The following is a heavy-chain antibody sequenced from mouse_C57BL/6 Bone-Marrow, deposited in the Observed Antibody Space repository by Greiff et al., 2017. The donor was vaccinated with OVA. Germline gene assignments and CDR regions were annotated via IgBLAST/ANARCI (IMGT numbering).Heavy chain of an antibody. V-gene: IGHV14-3*01. CDR2: IDPANGNT. Sequence: EVQLVESVAELVRPGASVKLSCTASGFHIKNTYMHWVKQRPEQGLEWIGRIDPANGNTKYAPKFQGKATITADTSSNTAYLQLSSLTSEDTAIYYCARWAYGSSNYWGQGTTLTVSS. CDR1: GFHIKNTY. D-gene: IGHD1-1*01. J-gene: IGHJ2*01. CDR3: ARWAYGSSNY.